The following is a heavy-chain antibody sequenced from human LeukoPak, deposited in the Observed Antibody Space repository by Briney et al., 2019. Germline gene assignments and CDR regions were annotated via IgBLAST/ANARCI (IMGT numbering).Heavy chain of an antibody. V-gene: IGHV1-69*04. D-gene: IGHD3-22*01. CDR2: IIPILGIA. CDR3: ARDSGSSGGGYYYDY. Sequence: ASVKVSCKASGGTFSSYAISWVRQAPGQGLEWMGRIIPILGIANYAQKFQGRVTITADKSTSTAYMELSSLRSEDTAVYYCARDSGSSGGGYYYDYWGQGTLVTVSS. J-gene: IGHJ4*02. CDR1: GGTFSSYA.